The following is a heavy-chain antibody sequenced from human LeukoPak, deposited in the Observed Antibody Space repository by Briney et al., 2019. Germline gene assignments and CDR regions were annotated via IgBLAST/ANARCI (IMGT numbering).Heavy chain of an antibody. Sequence: GESLKISCKGSGYSFTNFWIAWVRQMPGKGLEWMGIIYPSDSDTTYTPSFQGQVTISADKSISTAYLQSSSLKASDTAMYYCARNSGGSWGDLDYWGQGTLVTVSS. D-gene: IGHD2-15*01. V-gene: IGHV5-51*01. CDR3: ARNSGGSWGDLDY. CDR1: GYSFTNFW. CDR2: IYPSDSDT. J-gene: IGHJ4*02.